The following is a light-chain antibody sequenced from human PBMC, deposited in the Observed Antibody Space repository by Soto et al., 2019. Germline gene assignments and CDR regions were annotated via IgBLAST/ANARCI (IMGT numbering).Light chain of an antibody. CDR1: SSDVGGYNY. J-gene: IGLJ2*01. CDR2: DVG. Sequence: QSVLTQPASVSGSPGQSITIPCTGSSSDVGGYNYVSWYQQHPGKAPKLMIYDVGNRPSGVSNRFSGSKSGSTASLTISGLQAEDEADYYCSSFASSRDVFFGGGTQLTVL. CDR3: SSFASSRDVF. V-gene: IGLV2-14*01.